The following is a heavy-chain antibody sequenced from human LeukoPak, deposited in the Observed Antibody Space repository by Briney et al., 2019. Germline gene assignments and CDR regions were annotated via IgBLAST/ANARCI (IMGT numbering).Heavy chain of an antibody. CDR2: INHSGST. D-gene: IGHD2-21*02. V-gene: IGHV4-34*01. J-gene: IGHJ4*02. CDR3: TRETYCAADCYSGFDF. CDR1: GGSFSGYY. Sequence: SETLSLTCAVYGGSFSGYYWSWIRQPPGKGLEWIGEINHSGSTNYNPSLKSRVTISVDTSKNQFSLKLSSVTAADTAVYYCTRETYCAADCYSGFDFWGQGTLVTVSS.